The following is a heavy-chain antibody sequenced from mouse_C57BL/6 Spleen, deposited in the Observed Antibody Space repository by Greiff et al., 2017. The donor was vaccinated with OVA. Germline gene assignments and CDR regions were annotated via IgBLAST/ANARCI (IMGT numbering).Heavy chain of an antibody. V-gene: IGHV1-15*01. D-gene: IGHD3-2*02. CDR2: IDPETGGT. CDR3: TWDSSGYFAY. CDR1: GYTFTDYE. J-gene: IGHJ3*01. Sequence: QVQLQQSGAELVRPGASVTLSCKASGYTFTDYEMHWVKQTPVHGLEWIGAIDPETGGTAYNQKFKGKAILTAAKSSSTAYMELRSLTSEDSAVYYCTWDSSGYFAYWGQGTLVTVSA.